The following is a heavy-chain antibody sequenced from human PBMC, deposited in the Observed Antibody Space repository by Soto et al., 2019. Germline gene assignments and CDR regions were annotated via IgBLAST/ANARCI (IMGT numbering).Heavy chain of an antibody. CDR3: ARDLGYCTNGVCYRNWFDP. D-gene: IGHD2-8*01. CDR2: MNPNSGNT. Sequence: ASVKVSCKASGYTFTSYDINWVRQATGQGLEWMGWMNPNSGNTGYAQKLQGRVTMTTDTSTSTAYMELRSLRSDDTAVYYCARDLGYCTNGVCYRNWFDPWGQGTLVTVSS. J-gene: IGHJ5*02. CDR1: GYTFTSYD. V-gene: IGHV1-8*01.